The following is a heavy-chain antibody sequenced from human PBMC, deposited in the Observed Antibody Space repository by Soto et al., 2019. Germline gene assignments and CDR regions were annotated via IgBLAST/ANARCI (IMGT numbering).Heavy chain of an antibody. CDR1: GFTFDDYT. CDR3: AKDAGGSSWWSGAYYAMDV. J-gene: IGHJ6*02. Sequence: EVQLVESGGVVVQPGGSLRLSCAASGFTFDDYTMHWVRQAPGKGLEWVSLISWDGGTTYYADSVKGRFTISRDNSKTSEYLHMNSLRPEDTALYYCAKDAGGSSWWSGAYYAMDVWGQGTTFTVSS. V-gene: IGHV3-43*01. CDR2: ISWDGGTT. D-gene: IGHD6-13*01.